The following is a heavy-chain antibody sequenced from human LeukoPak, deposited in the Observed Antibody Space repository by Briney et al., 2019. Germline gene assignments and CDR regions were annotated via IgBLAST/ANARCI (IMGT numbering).Heavy chain of an antibody. Sequence: GGSLRLSCAASGFTFSSYSMNWVRQAPGKGLEWVANIKEDGNEKYYVDSVKGRFTTSRDNAKNSLYLQMNSLRAEDTAVYYCARGSGSPWFDPWGQGTLVTVSS. J-gene: IGHJ5*02. V-gene: IGHV3-7*01. CDR2: IKEDGNEK. CDR3: ARGSGSPWFDP. D-gene: IGHD1-26*01. CDR1: GFTFSSYS.